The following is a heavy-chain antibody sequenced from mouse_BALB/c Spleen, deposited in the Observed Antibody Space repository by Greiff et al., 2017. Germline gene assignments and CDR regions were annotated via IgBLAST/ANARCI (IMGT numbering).Heavy chain of an antibody. CDR3: TRSHYYYGTLYAMDY. Sequence: LQQPGSELVRPGASVKLSCKASGYTFTSYWMHWVKQRHGQGLEWIGNIYPGSGSTNYDEKFKSKGTLTVDTSSSTAYMQLSSLTSEDSAVYYCTRSHYYYGTLYAMDYWGQGTSVTVSS. V-gene: IGHV1S22*01. D-gene: IGHD1-1*01. CDR2: IYPGSGST. J-gene: IGHJ4*01. CDR1: GYTFTSYW.